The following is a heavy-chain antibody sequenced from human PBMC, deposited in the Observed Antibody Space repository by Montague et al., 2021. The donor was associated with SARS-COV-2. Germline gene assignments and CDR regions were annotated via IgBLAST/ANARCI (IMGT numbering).Heavy chain of an antibody. CDR1: GWWYSGAD. V-gene: IGHV4-34*01. CDR2: ISYKGSS. J-gene: IGHJ3*02. Sequence: SETLSLTCARLGWWYSGADRKRTRLNSGHQGKSYGVISYKGSSNYNPSLKSRISMSVDTSKNQISLKLTSVTAADTATYYCARGQVTIFAVLIMLPAAGAIDMWGQGTKVTVSS. CDR3: ARGQVTIFAVLIMLPAAGAIDM. D-gene: IGHD3-3*01.